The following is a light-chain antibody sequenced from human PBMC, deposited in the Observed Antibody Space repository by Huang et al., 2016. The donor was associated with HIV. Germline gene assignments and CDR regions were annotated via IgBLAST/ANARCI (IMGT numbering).Light chain of an antibody. CDR2: AAA. V-gene: IGKV3-15*01. CDR3: QQYNTWPPWA. J-gene: IGKJ1*01. CDR1: QNVGSN. Sequence: EVLMTQSPDILSVSPGDRATFSCRASQNVGSNLAWYQQRPGQAPRLLIYAAATRDTGVPARVSGGGSGTEFTLTIISLQSEDVATFYCQQYNTWPPWAFGQGTTVEI.